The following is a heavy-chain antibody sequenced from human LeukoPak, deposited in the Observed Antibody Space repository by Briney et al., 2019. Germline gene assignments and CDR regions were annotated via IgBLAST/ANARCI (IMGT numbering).Heavy chain of an antibody. CDR2: IYYSGST. CDR3: ARRYYYDSSGYYRDAFDI. CDR1: GFTFSSYS. D-gene: IGHD3-22*01. Sequence: PGGSLRLSCAASGFTFSSYSMNWVRQAPGKGLEWIGYIYYSGSTNYNPSLKSRVTISVDTSKNQFSLKLSSVTAADTAVYYCARRYYYDSSGYYRDAFDIWGQGTMVTVSS. V-gene: IGHV4-59*01. J-gene: IGHJ3*02.